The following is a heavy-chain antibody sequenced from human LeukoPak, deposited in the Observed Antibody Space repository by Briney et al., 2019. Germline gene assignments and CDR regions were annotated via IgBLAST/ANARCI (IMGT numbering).Heavy chain of an antibody. J-gene: IGHJ4*02. V-gene: IGHV3-30*18. Sequence: GGSLRLTCAASGFTFSSYGMHWVRQAPGKGLEWVAIISYDGSNKYYADSVKGRFTISRDNSKNTLYLQMNSLRAEDTAVYYCAKDEVKYYGSGSYSRLDFWGQGTLVTVSS. CDR2: ISYDGSNK. CDR1: GFTFSSYG. CDR3: AKDEVKYYGSGSYSRLDF. D-gene: IGHD3-10*01.